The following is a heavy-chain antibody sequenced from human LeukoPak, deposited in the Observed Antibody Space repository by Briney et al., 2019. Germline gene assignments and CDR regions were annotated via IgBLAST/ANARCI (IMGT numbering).Heavy chain of an antibody. CDR2: IYYSGST. Sequence: SETLSLTCTVSGGSIGSYYWSWIRQPPGKGLEWIGYIYYSGSTNYNPSLKSRVTISVDASKNQFSLKLSSVTAADTAVYYCAGLVITDAFDIWGQGTMVTVSS. J-gene: IGHJ3*02. CDR3: AGLVITDAFDI. V-gene: IGHV4-59*01. D-gene: IGHD3-22*01. CDR1: GGSIGSYY.